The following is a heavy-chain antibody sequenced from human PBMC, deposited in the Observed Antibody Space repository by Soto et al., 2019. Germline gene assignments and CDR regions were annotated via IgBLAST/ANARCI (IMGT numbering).Heavy chain of an antibody. Sequence: EVQLLESCGGLVHPGGSLRLSFAASGFTFISYAMNWDRQPLGKGLQWVSAISRGGDATFYADSVKGRFTISRDNSRNTVTLQMNSLGADDTAVYYCARKVPGSTTRPDYWYFDLWGRGTLVTVSS. CDR2: ISRGGDAT. J-gene: IGHJ2*01. CDR3: ARKVPGSTTRPDYWYFDL. V-gene: IGHV3-23*01. D-gene: IGHD3-10*01. CDR1: GFTFISYA.